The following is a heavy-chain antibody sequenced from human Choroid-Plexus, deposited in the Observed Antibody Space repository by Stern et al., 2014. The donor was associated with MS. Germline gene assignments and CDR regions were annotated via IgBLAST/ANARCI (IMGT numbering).Heavy chain of an antibody. CDR3: AKDRQYLTYFFDH. D-gene: IGHD2/OR15-2a*01. CDR1: GFTFGSCA. CDR2: VSYDGINK. V-gene: IGHV3-30*18. J-gene: IGHJ5*02. Sequence: VQLVESGGGVVQPGRPLRLSCVASGFTFGSCAMHWVRQAPGKGLEGVAGVSYDGINKYYADSVKGRFPISRDNSQNTLYMQMISLRPEDTAVYYCAKDRQYLTYFFDHWGQGSLVTVSS.